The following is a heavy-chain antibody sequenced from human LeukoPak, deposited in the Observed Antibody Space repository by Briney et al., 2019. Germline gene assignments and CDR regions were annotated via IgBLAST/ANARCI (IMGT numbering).Heavy chain of an antibody. V-gene: IGHV4-59*01. D-gene: IGHD3-3*01. CDR3: ARGDGGYDFWSGPLSRPPDY. Sequence: SETLSLTCTVSGGSISTYYWNWIRQPPGKGLEWLGYISNTGTTIYNPSLKGRVTLSLNTSKNQFSLRLSSVAAADTAVYYCARGDGGYDFWSGPLSRPPDYWGQGTLVTVSS. CDR2: ISNTGTT. CDR1: GGSISTYY. J-gene: IGHJ4*02.